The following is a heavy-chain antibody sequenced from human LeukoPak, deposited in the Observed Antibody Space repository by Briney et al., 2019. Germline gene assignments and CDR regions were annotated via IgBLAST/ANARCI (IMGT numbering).Heavy chain of an antibody. CDR3: ASGAYCGGDCYSGAFDI. J-gene: IGHJ3*02. D-gene: IGHD2-21*02. V-gene: IGHV5-51*01. Sequence: GESLKISCKGSGFSFITYWIGWVRQTPGKGLEWMGIIYPVDSETRYSPSFQGQVTISADKSISTAYVQWSSLKASDTAMYYCASGAYCGGDCYSGAFDIWGQGTMVTVSS. CDR1: GFSFITYW. CDR2: IYPVDSET.